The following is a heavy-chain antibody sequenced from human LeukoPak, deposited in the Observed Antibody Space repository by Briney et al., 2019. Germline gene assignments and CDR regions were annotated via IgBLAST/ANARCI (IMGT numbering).Heavy chain of an antibody. CDR2: ISSSGSYI. J-gene: IGHJ4*02. Sequence: GGSLRLSCAASGFTFSDYYMSWIRQAPGKGLEWVSYISSSGSYIYYTDSVKGRFTISRDNAKNSLYLQMNSLRAEDTAVYYCATLDYDFWSGYYTGDLNYFDYWGQGTLVTVSS. CDR1: GFTFSDYY. D-gene: IGHD3-3*01. V-gene: IGHV3-11*04. CDR3: ATLDYDFWSGYYTGDLNYFDY.